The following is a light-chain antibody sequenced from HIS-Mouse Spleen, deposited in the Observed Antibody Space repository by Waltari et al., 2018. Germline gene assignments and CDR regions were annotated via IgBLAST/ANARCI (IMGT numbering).Light chain of an antibody. CDR3: CSYAGSSTFVV. CDR2: AGS. Sequence: QSALTQPASVSGSPGQSITISCTGTSSDVGSYNLVSWYQQHPGKAPKLMIYAGSKRPSGVSNRFSGSKSGSTASLTIAGLQAEDEADYYCCSYAGSSTFVVFGGGTKLTVL. J-gene: IGLJ2*01. CDR1: SSDVGSYNL. V-gene: IGLV2-23*01.